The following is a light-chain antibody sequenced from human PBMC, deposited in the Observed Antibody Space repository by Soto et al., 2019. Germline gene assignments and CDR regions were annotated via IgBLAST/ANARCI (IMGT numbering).Light chain of an antibody. Sequence: EIVMTQSPATLSVSPGERATLSCRASQSVSSNLAWYQQKPGQAPRLIIYGAYTRATGIPARFSGSGSGTEFTLTISSLQSEDFAVYYCQQYNNWPRGFTFGPGTKVDIK. CDR2: GAY. CDR1: QSVSSN. J-gene: IGKJ3*01. CDR3: QQYNNWPRGFT. V-gene: IGKV3-15*01.